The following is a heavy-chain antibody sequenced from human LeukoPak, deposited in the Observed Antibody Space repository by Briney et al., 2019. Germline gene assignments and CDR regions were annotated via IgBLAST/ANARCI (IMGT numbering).Heavy chain of an antibody. CDR3: ARDLLDYYDSSGYWAGY. J-gene: IGHJ4*02. V-gene: IGHV3-7*01. Sequence: GGSLRLSCAASGFTFSSYWMSWVRQAPGKGLEWVANIKQDGSGKYYVDSVKGRFTISRDNAKNSLYLQMNSLRAEDTAVYYCARDLLDYYDSSGYWAGYWGQGTLVTVSS. CDR2: IKQDGSGK. CDR1: GFTFSSYW. D-gene: IGHD3-22*01.